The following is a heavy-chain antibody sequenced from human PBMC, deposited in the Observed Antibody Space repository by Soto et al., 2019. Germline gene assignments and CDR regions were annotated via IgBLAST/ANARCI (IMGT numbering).Heavy chain of an antibody. J-gene: IGHJ4*02. V-gene: IGHV4-31*03. CDR3: ASRRRGSYTAKTSPLVY. Sequence: PSETLSLTCTVSGGSISSGGYYWSWIRQHPGKGLEWIGYIYYSGSTYYNPSLKSRVTISIDTSKKQFSLKLSSVTAADTAVYYCASRRRGSYTAKTSPLVYWCQGTLVTVSS. D-gene: IGHD1-26*01. CDR1: GGSISSGGYY. CDR2: IYYSGST.